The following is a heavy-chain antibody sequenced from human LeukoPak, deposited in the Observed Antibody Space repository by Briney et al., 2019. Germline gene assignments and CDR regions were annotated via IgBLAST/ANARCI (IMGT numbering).Heavy chain of an antibody. Sequence: SVKVSCKASGGTFSSYAISWVRQAPGQGLEWMGRIIPILGIANYAQKFQGRVTITADKSTSTAYMELSSLRSEDTAVYYCARVEGSSGYYLGYWGQGTLVTVSS. CDR2: IIPILGIA. J-gene: IGHJ4*02. V-gene: IGHV1-69*04. CDR3: ARVEGSSGYYLGY. D-gene: IGHD3-22*01. CDR1: GGTFSSYA.